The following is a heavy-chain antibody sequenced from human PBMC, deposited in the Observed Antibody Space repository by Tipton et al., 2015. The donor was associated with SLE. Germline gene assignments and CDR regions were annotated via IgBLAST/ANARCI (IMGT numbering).Heavy chain of an antibody. CDR1: GFTFSRYA. Sequence: SLGLSCAASGFTFSRYAMHWVRQAPGKGLEWVAVISYDGSNKYYADSVKGRFTISRDNSKNTLYLQMNSLRAEETAVYYCARAQGGIVGATSDYWGQGTLFTVSS. D-gene: IGHD1-26*01. CDR3: ARAQGGIVGATSDY. V-gene: IGHV3-30*04. J-gene: IGHJ4*02. CDR2: ISYDGSNK.